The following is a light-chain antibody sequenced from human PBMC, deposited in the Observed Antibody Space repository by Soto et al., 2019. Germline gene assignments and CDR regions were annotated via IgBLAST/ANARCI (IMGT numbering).Light chain of an antibody. CDR1: QSINVDF. V-gene: IGKV3-20*01. CDR2: VAS. Sequence: IVLTQSPGTLSLSPGETATLSCRASQSINVDFLAWYQQRPGQAPRLLIYVASFRATGIPDRFSGSGSGTDFTLTISRLEPEDLAVYYCQQYGTSPETFGKGTKVDIK. J-gene: IGKJ1*01. CDR3: QQYGTSPET.